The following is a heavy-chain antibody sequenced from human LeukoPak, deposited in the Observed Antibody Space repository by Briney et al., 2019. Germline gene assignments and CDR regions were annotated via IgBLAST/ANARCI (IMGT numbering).Heavy chain of an antibody. Sequence: GGSLRLSCAASGFTFSNAWMSWVRQAPGKGLEWVGRIKSKTDGGTTDYAAPVKGRFTISRDDSKNTLYLQMNSLKTEDTAVYYCTTDSRVTTYGSGAYGMDVWGQGTTVTVSS. D-gene: IGHD3-10*01. CDR3: TTDSRVTTYGSGAYGMDV. CDR1: GFTFSNAW. CDR2: IKSKTDGGTT. J-gene: IGHJ6*02. V-gene: IGHV3-15*01.